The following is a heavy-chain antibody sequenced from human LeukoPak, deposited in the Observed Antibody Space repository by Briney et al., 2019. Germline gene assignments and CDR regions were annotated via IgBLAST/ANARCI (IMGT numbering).Heavy chain of an antibody. J-gene: IGHJ4*02. V-gene: IGHV3-21*01. CDR1: GFTFSSYS. D-gene: IGHD3-22*01. CDR2: ISSSSSYI. Sequence: GGSPRLSCAASGFTFSSYSMNWVRQAPGKGLEWVSSISSSSSYIYYADSVKGRFTISRDNAKNSLYLQMNSLRAEDTAVYYCASAADYYDSSGYLRVYYFNYWGQGTLVTVSS. CDR3: ASAADYYDSSGYLRVYYFNY.